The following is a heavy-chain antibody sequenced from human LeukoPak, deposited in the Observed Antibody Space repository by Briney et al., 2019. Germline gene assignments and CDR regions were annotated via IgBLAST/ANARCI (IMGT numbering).Heavy chain of an antibody. J-gene: IGHJ4*02. CDR2: ISAYNGNT. CDR1: GYTFTSYG. CDR3: ARDFETGIAVAGTGGHFDY. Sequence: ASVKVSCKASGYTFTSYGISWVRQAPGQGLEWMGWISAYNGNTNYAQKLQGRVTMTTDTSASTAYMELSSLRSEDTAVYYCARDFETGIAVAGTGGHFDYWGQGTLVTVSS. V-gene: IGHV1-18*01. D-gene: IGHD6-19*01.